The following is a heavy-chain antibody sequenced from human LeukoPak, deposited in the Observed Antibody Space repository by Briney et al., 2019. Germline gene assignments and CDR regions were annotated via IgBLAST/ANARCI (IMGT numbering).Heavy chain of an antibody. CDR3: ARDPEVYRGAPSVIRSAYEDAFDI. V-gene: IGHV3-30-3*01. Sequence: PGGSLRLSCAASGFTFSSYAMHWVRQAPGKGLEWVAVISYDGSNKYYADSVKGRFTISRDNSKNTLYLQMNSLRAEDTAVYYCARDPEVYRGAPSVIRSAYEDAFDIWGQGTMVTVSS. J-gene: IGHJ3*02. CDR1: GFTFSSYA. D-gene: IGHD3-22*01. CDR2: ISYDGSNK.